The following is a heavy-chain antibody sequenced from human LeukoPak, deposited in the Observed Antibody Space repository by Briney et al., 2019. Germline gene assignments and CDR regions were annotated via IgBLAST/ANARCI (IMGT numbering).Heavy chain of an antibody. Sequence: ASVKVSCKASGYTFTSYGISWVQQAPGQGLEWMGWISAYNGNTNYAQNLQGRVTMTTDTSTSTAYMELRSLRSDDTAVYYCARDPMVRGVVPYYFDYWGQGTLVTVSS. J-gene: IGHJ4*02. CDR1: GYTFTSYG. CDR3: ARDPMVRGVVPYYFDY. V-gene: IGHV1-18*01. D-gene: IGHD3-10*01. CDR2: ISAYNGNT.